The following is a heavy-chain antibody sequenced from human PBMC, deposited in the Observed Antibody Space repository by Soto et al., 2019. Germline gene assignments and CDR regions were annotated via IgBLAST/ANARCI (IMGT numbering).Heavy chain of an antibody. Sequence: GGSLRLSCAAFGFTFSNHAMSWVRQAPGKGLEWVSAISGSGGSTYYADSVKGRFTISRDNSKNTLYLQMNSLRAEDTAVYYCAKDRGYSRFDYWGQGTLVTVSS. D-gene: IGHD3-22*01. J-gene: IGHJ4*02. CDR1: GFTFSNHA. V-gene: IGHV3-23*01. CDR3: AKDRGYSRFDY. CDR2: ISGSGGST.